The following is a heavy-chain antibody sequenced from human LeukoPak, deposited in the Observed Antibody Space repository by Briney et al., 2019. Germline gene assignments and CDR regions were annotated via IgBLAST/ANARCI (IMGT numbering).Heavy chain of an antibody. Sequence: GGSLRLSCAPSGFTVRSNYMSWVRQAPGKGLEWVSVIYSGGSTYYADSVKGRFTISRDNSKNTLYLQMNSLRAEDTAVYYCARAPGWVYYFDYWGQGTLVTVSS. D-gene: IGHD1-26*01. CDR2: IYSGGST. CDR1: GFTVRSNY. J-gene: IGHJ4*02. CDR3: ARAPGWVYYFDY. V-gene: IGHV3-66*02.